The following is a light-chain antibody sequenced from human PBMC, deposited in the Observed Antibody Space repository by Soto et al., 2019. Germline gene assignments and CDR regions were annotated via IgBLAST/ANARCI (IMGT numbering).Light chain of an antibody. V-gene: IGKV3-15*01. CDR3: QQYNKWPRT. CDR2: GAS. Sequence: EIVMTQSPATLSVSPGERATLSCRASQSVSSNLAWYQQKPGQAPRLLIYGASTRATGIPARFSGSGSGTEFTLTISSLQSEDSAVYYCQQYNKWPRTFGQGT. J-gene: IGKJ1*01. CDR1: QSVSSN.